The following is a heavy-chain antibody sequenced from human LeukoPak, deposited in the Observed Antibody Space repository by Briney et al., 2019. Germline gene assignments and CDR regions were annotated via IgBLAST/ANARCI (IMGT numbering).Heavy chain of an antibody. V-gene: IGHV3-23*01. Sequence: PGGSLRLSCAASGFSFSYYSMNWVRQAPGKGLEWVSAISGSGGSTYYADSVKGRFTISRDNSKNTLYLQINSLRAEDTAVYYCAKGWELLGVFDYWGQGTLVAVSS. CDR3: AKGWELLGVFDY. J-gene: IGHJ4*02. D-gene: IGHD1-26*01. CDR2: ISGSGGST. CDR1: GFSFSYYS.